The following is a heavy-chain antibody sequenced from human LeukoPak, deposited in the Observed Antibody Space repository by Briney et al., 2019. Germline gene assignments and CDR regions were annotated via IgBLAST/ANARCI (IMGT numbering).Heavy chain of an antibody. Sequence: SETLSLTCTVSGASISSYYWSWIRQPPGEGLEWIGYIYYSGSTNYNPSLKSRVTISVDTSKNQFSLKLSSATAADTAVYYCARAEQMYYYDSSGYYGSDWFDPWGQGTLVTVSS. CDR1: GASISSYY. J-gene: IGHJ5*02. CDR3: ARAEQMYYYDSSGYYGSDWFDP. V-gene: IGHV4-59*01. CDR2: IYYSGST. D-gene: IGHD3-22*01.